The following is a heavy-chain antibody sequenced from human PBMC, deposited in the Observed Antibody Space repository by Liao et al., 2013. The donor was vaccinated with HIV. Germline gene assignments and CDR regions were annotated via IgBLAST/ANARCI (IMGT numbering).Heavy chain of an antibody. CDR1: GGSLSSFY. CDR2: VYASGGI. Sequence: QVLLQESGPGLVKPSETLSLTCTVSGGSLSSFYWNWVRQPAGKGLEWIGRVYASGGINYNPSLRRRVTLSVDTSKNLFSLSLISVTAADTGIYFCARGGAGFDIWGQGRVVIVSS. D-gene: IGHD5-12*01. J-gene: IGHJ3*02. CDR3: ARGGAGFDI. V-gene: IGHV4-4*07.